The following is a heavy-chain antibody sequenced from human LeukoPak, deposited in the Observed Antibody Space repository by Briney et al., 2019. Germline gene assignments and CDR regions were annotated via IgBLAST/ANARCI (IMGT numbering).Heavy chain of an antibody. CDR3: AKDYGYSSSWYDY. Sequence: GGSLRLSCEASGFTFDDYGMHWVRQAPGKGLEWVSTISWNSASVGYVDSVKGRFTISRDNAKKTLYLQMNSLRPGDTALYYCAKDYGYSSSWYDYWGQGTLVTVSS. J-gene: IGHJ4*02. V-gene: IGHV3-9*01. CDR1: GFTFDDYG. CDR2: ISWNSASV. D-gene: IGHD6-13*01.